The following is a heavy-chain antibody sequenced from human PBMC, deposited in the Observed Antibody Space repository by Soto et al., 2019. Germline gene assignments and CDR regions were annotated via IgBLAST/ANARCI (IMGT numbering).Heavy chain of an antibody. Sequence: GESLKISCKGSGYSFTSYWIGWVRQMPGKGLEWMGIIYPGDSDTRYSPSFQGQVTISADKSISTAYLQWSSLKASDTAMYYCARQMGSRPSYYYYGMDVWGQGTTVTAP. J-gene: IGHJ6*02. V-gene: IGHV5-51*01. CDR3: ARQMGSRPSYYYYGMDV. D-gene: IGHD2-15*01. CDR1: GYSFTSYW. CDR2: IYPGDSDT.